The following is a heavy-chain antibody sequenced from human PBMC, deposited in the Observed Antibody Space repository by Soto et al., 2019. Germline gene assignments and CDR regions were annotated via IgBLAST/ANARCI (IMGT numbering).Heavy chain of an antibody. CDR1: GFTFSSYA. CDR2: ISYDGSNK. J-gene: IGHJ3*02. Sequence: PVGSLRLSCAASGFTFSSYAMHWVRQAPGKGLEWVAVISYDGSNKYYADSVKGRFTISRDNSKNTLYLQMNSLRAEDTAVYYCERDLSAFDICGQRTMVTVSS. V-gene: IGHV3-30-3*01. CDR3: ERDLSAFDI.